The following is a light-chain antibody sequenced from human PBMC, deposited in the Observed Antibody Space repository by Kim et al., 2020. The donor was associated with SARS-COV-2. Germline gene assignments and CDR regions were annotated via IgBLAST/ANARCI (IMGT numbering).Light chain of an antibody. CDR3: AAWDDSLTAGV. CDR2: YDN. Sequence: QSVLTQPPSVSEAPRQRVTISCSGSSSNIGKNAVNWYQQLPGKAPKLLIYYDNLLPSGVSDRFSGSKSGTSASLAISGLQSEDEADYYCAAWDDSLTAGVFGGGTQLTVL. CDR1: SSNIGKNA. J-gene: IGLJ3*02. V-gene: IGLV1-36*01.